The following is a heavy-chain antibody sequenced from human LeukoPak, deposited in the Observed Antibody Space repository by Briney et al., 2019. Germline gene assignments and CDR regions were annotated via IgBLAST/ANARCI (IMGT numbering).Heavy chain of an antibody. Sequence: PGGSLRLSCAASGFTFSSYAMSWVRQAPGKGLEWVSAISGSGGSTYYADSVKGRFNISRDNSKNKLYLQMNSLRAEDTAVYYCAKCSNYYGSGSYRDYWGQGTLVTVSS. D-gene: IGHD3-10*01. CDR3: AKCSNYYGSGSYRDY. J-gene: IGHJ4*02. CDR1: GFTFSSYA. CDR2: ISGSGGST. V-gene: IGHV3-23*01.